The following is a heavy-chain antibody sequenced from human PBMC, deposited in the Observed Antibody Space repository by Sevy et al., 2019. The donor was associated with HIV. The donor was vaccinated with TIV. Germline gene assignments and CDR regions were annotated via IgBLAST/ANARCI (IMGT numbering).Heavy chain of an antibody. Sequence: GGSLRLSCAASGFTFISYSMNWVRQAPGKGLEWVASIGSTGDYIYYADSMKGRFTISRDNFKNTLYLQMNSLRAEDTAVYYCAILGTYYYDGSGYYYQVPSDYWGQGTLVTVSS. D-gene: IGHD3-22*01. J-gene: IGHJ4*02. CDR2: IGSTGDYI. V-gene: IGHV3-21*04. CDR3: AILGTYYYDGSGYYYQVPSDY. CDR1: GFTFISYS.